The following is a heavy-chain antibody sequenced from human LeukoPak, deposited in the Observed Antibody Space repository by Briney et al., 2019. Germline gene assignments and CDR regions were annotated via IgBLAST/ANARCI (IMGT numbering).Heavy chain of an antibody. CDR3: ARAKHYDSSGRILDY. CDR2: IIPILGIA. CDR1: GGTFSSYA. D-gene: IGHD3-22*01. V-gene: IGHV1-69*04. J-gene: IGHJ4*02. Sequence: GAPVKVSFKSSGGTFSSYAISWVRQAPGQGLEWMGRIIPILGIANYAQKFQGRVTITADKSTSTAYMELSSLRSEDTAVYYCARAKHYDSSGRILDYWGQGNLVTVSS.